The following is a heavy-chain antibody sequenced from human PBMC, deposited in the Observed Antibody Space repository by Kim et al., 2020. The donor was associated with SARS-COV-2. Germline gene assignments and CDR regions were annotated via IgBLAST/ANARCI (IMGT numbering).Heavy chain of an antibody. CDR1: GYTFTSYG. J-gene: IGHJ5*02. CDR3: ARLYCSSTSCYIGWFDP. D-gene: IGHD2-2*02. V-gene: IGHV1-18*01. CDR2: ISAYNGNT. Sequence: ASVKVSCKASGYTFTSYGISWVRQAPGQGLEWMGWISAYNGNTNYAQKLQGRVTMTTDTSTSTAYMELRSLRSDDTAVYYCARLYCSSTSCYIGWFDPWGQGTLVTVSS.